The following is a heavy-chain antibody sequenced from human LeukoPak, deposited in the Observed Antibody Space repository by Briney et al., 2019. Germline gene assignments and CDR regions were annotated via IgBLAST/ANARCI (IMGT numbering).Heavy chain of an antibody. Sequence: GGSLRLSCAASGFTFSSYSMNWVRQAPGKGLEWVSSITSSSSYIYYADSVKGRFTISRDNAKNSLYLQMNSLRAEDTAVYYCARADWDTAMIDYWGQGTLVTVSS. J-gene: IGHJ4*02. CDR1: GFTFSSYS. D-gene: IGHD5-18*01. CDR3: ARADWDTAMIDY. CDR2: ITSSSSYI. V-gene: IGHV3-21*01.